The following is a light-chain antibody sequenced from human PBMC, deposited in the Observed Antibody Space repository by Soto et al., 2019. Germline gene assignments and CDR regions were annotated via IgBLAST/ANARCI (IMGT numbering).Light chain of an antibody. J-gene: IGKJ3*01. CDR1: QDIRNY. CDR2: AAS. CDR3: QRYHSAPHT. Sequence: DIQMTQSPSSLSASVGDRVTMTCRASQDIRNYVAWYQQKPGEVPKLLIYAASTLQTGVPARFSGGGFGTDFTLTISSLRPEDVATYYCQRYHSAPHTFGPGTKVDIK. V-gene: IGKV1-27*01.